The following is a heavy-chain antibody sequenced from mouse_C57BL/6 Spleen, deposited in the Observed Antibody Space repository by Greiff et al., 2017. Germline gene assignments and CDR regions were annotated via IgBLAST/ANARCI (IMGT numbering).Heavy chain of an antibody. CDR1: GYAFSSYW. CDR3: ARSYYSNYRARDY. CDR2: IYPGDGDT. D-gene: IGHD2-5*01. J-gene: IGHJ4*01. Sequence: VQLQQSGAELVKPGASVKISCKASGYAFSSYWMNWVKQRPGKGLEWIGQIYPGDGDTNYNGKFKGKATLTADKSSSTAYMRRSSLTAEESAVYFCARSYYSNYRARDYWGKGTSVTVSS. V-gene: IGHV1-80*01.